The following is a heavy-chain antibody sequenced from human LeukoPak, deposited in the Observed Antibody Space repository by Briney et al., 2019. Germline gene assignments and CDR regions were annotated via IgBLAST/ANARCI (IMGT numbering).Heavy chain of an antibody. D-gene: IGHD3-9*01. CDR1: GGSISSSNW. J-gene: IGHJ4*02. CDR2: IYHSGST. V-gene: IGHV4-4*02. CDR3: ASRNYDILTGYWVYFDY. Sequence: SGTLSLTCAVSGGSISSSNWWSWVRQPPGKGLEWIGEIYHSGSTNYNPSLKSRVTISVDKSKNQFSLKLSSVTAADTVVYYCASRNYDILTGYWVYFDYWGQGTLVSVSS.